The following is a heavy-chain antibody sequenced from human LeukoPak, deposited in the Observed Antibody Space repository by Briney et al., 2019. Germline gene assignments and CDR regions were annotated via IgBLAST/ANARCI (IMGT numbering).Heavy chain of an antibody. CDR3: ARETGLRWLRRENAFDI. CDR1: GFTFGSYS. Sequence: GGSLRLSCAASGFTFGSYSMNWVRQAPGKGLEWVSSISSSSSYIYYADSVKGRFTISRDNAKNSLYLQMNSLRAEDTAVYYCARETGLRWLRRENAFDIWGQGTMVTVSS. CDR2: ISSSSSYI. D-gene: IGHD5-12*01. V-gene: IGHV3-21*01. J-gene: IGHJ3*02.